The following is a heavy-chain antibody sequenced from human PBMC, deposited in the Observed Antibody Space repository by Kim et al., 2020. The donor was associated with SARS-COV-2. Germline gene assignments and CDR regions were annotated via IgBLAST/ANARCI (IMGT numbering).Heavy chain of an antibody. V-gene: IGHV3-30*04. CDR3: ARDKGPYRYYYDGMDV. J-gene: IGHJ6*02. CDR2: MSHDGTKE. CDR1: GFTFSSYS. Sequence: GGSLRLSCAASGFTFSSYSMNWVRQAPGKGLEWVADMSHDGTKEYYADSVKGRFILSRDNSNNTLYLQMNSLTTEDTAVYQCARDKGPYRYYYDGMDVWGQGTLVTVSS.